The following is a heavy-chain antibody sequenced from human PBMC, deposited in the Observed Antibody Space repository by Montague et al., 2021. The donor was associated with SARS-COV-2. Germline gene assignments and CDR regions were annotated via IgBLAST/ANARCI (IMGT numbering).Heavy chain of an antibody. D-gene: IGHD1-1*01. V-gene: IGHV4-39*01. J-gene: IGHJ4*02. CDR1: GASISSTDHY. CDR3: AGHFRVGNRWNGFEADY. Sequence: SETLSLTCTVSGASISSTDHYWAWMRQPPGKGLEWIASLFYSWSTYYNPSLKSRVTISVDTSKNLFSLQLNSVTPADTSVYYCAGHFRVGNRWNGFEADYWGQGALVSVSS. CDR2: LFYSWST.